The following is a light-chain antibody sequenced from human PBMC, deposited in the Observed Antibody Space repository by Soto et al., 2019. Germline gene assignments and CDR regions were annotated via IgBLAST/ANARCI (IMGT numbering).Light chain of an antibody. V-gene: IGKV3-11*01. CDR3: QQRSNWWIT. Sequence: EIVLTQSPGTLSFSPVEIATLSCMASQSVTNYLAWYQQKPGQAPRLLIYDTSNRATGIPARFSGSGSGTDFTLTISSLEPEDFAVYYCQQRSNWWITFGQGTRLEIK. CDR1: QSVTNY. CDR2: DTS. J-gene: IGKJ5*01.